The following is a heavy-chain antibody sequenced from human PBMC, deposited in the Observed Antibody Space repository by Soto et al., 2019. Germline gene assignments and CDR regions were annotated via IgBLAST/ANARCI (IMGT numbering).Heavy chain of an antibody. CDR1: GFTFSSYG. D-gene: IGHD2-21*02. Sequence: QVQLVESGGGVVQPGRSLRLSCAASGFTFSSYGMHWVRQAPGMGLEWVAVISYDGSNKYYADSVKGRFTISRDNSKNTLYLQMNSLRALDTAVYYCAKDSRIVVVTAPYDYWGQGTLVTVSS. CDR3: AKDSRIVVVTAPYDY. J-gene: IGHJ4*02. CDR2: ISYDGSNK. V-gene: IGHV3-30*18.